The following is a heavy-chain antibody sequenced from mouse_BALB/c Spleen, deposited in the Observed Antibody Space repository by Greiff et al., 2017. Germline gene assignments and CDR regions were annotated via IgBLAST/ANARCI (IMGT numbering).Heavy chain of an antibody. CDR1: GYSITSDYA. J-gene: IGHJ4*01. D-gene: IGHD2-2*01. CDR3: ARWLRGAMDY. CDR2: ISYSGST. V-gene: IGHV3-2*02. Sequence: EVKLVESGPGLVKPSQSLSLTCTVTGYSITSDYAWNWIRQFPGNKLEWMGYISYSGSTSYNPSLKSRISITRDTSKNQFFLQLNSVTTEDTATYYCARWLRGAMDYWGQGTSVTVSS.